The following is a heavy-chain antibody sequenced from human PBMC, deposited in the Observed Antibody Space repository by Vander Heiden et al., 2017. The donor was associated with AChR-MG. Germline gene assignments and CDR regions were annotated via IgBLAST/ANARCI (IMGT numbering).Heavy chain of an antibody. V-gene: IGHV3-74*01. CDR2: INSDGSST. CDR3: ARVSYYYYYMDV. J-gene: IGHJ6*03. Sequence: EVQLVESGGGLVQPGGSLRLSCAASGFTFSSYWMHWVRQAPGKGLVWVSRINSDGSSTSYADSVKGRFTISRDNAKNTLYLQMNSLRAEDTAVYYCARVSYYYYYMDVWGKGTTVTVSS. CDR1: GFTFSSYW.